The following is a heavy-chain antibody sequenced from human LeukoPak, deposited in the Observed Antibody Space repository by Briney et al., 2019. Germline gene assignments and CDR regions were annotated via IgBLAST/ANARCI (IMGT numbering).Heavy chain of an antibody. CDR1: GFTFSDYY. Sequence: GGSLRLSCAASGFTFSDYYMSWIRQAPGKGLEWVSYISSSGSTIYYADSVKGRFTISRDNAKNSLYLQMNSLKTEDTAMYYCARDLKDSWAFFDYWGQGTLVTVSS. CDR2: ISSSGSTI. CDR3: ARDLKDSWAFFDY. D-gene: IGHD3-16*01. V-gene: IGHV3-11*01. J-gene: IGHJ4*02.